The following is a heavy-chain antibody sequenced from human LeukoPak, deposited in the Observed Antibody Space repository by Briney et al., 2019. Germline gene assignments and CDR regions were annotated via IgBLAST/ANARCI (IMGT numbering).Heavy chain of an antibody. V-gene: IGHV3-21*01. D-gene: IGHD4-17*01. J-gene: IGHJ4*02. CDR2: ISSSSSYI. CDR3: ARDYPVAQTTVTPDY. Sequence: PGGSLRLSCAASGFTFSSYSMNWVRQAPGKGLEWVSSISSSSSYIYYADSVKGRFTISRDNAKNSPYLQMNSLRAEDTAVYYCARDYPVAQTTVTPDYWGQGTLVTVSS. CDR1: GFTFSSYS.